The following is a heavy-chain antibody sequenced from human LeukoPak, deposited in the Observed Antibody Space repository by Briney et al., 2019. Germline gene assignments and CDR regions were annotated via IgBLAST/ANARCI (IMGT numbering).Heavy chain of an antibody. J-gene: IGHJ6*02. Sequence: PSETLSLTCAVYGGSFSGYYWSWIRQPPGKGLEWIGEINHSGSTNYNPSLKSRVTISVDTSKNQFSLKLSSVTAADTAVYYCASLYGDWRDVWGQGTTVTVSS. V-gene: IGHV4-34*01. CDR2: INHSGST. CDR1: GGSFSGYY. D-gene: IGHD4-17*01. CDR3: ASLYGDWRDV.